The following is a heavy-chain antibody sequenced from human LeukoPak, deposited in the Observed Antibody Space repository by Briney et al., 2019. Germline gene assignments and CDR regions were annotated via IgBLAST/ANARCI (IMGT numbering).Heavy chain of an antibody. CDR2: ISAYNGNT. J-gene: IGHJ6*03. V-gene: IGHV1-18*01. Sequence: ASVKASCKASGYTFTSYGISWVRQAPGQGLEWMGWISAYNGNTNYAQKLQGRVTMTTDTSTSTAYMELRSLRSDDTAVYYCARYIAVAGGNYYYYMDVWGKGTTVTVSS. CDR3: ARYIAVAGGNYYYYMDV. CDR1: GYTFTSYG. D-gene: IGHD6-19*01.